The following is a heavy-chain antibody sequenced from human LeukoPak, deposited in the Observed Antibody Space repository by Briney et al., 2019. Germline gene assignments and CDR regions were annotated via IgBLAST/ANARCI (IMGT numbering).Heavy chain of an antibody. Sequence: GGSLRLSCAASGFTFSSYAMHWVRQAPGKGLEYVSAISSNGGSTYYANSVKGRFTISRDNSKNTLYLQMGSLRAEDMAVYYCARDLHGDYGFYYAFDIWGQGTMVTVSS. CDR3: ARDLHGDYGFYYAFDI. V-gene: IGHV3-64*01. J-gene: IGHJ3*02. D-gene: IGHD4-17*01. CDR1: GFTFSSYA. CDR2: ISSNGGST.